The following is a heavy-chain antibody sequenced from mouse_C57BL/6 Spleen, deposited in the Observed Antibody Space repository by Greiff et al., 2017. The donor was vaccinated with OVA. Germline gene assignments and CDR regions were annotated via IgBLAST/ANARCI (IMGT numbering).Heavy chain of an antibody. CDR3: ARGGVLRYFDY. CDR2: IYPGDGDT. CDR1: GYAFSSSW. Sequence: QVQLQQSGPELVKPGASVKISCKASGYAFSSSWMNWVKQRPGKGLEWIGRIYPGDGDTNYNEKFKGKATLTADKSSSTAYMQLSSLTSEDSAVYFCARGGVLRYFDYWGQGTTLTVSS. V-gene: IGHV1-82*01. D-gene: IGHD1-1*01. J-gene: IGHJ2*01.